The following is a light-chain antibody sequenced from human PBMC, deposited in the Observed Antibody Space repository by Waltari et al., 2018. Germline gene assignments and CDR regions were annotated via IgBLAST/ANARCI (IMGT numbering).Light chain of an antibody. V-gene: IGLV2-14*03. CDR1: SSDIGVSTS. CDR2: HVN. CDR3: SSYTTTNTLEVI. J-gene: IGLJ2*01. Sequence: QSALTQPASVSGSPGQSITISCPGTSSDIGVSTSVSRYQQHPGKAPKLLIYHVNTRPSGVSNRCSGSKSGNTASLTISGLQAEDESDYYCSSYTTTNTLEVIFGTGTKLTVL.